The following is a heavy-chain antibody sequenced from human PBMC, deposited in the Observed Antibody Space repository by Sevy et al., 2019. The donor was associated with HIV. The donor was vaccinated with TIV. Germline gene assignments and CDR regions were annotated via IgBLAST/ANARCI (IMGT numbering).Heavy chain of an antibody. CDR2: ISYDGSNT. CDR3: AKDDYGSGSYYMGSGAFDI. J-gene: IGHJ3*02. CDR1: GFTFSSYG. Sequence: GGSLRLSCAASGFTFSSYGMHWVRQAPGKGLEWVAVISYDGSNTYYADSVKGRFTISRDNSKNTLYLQMNSLRAEDTAVYYCAKDDYGSGSYYMGSGAFDIWGQGTMVTVSS. D-gene: IGHD3-10*01. V-gene: IGHV3-30*18.